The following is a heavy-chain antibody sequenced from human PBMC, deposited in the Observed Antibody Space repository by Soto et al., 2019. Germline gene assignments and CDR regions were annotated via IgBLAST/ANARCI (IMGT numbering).Heavy chain of an antibody. CDR1: GVSINSSQW. V-gene: IGHV4-4*02. Sequence: PSETLSLTCVVSGVSINSSQWWSWVRQPPGKGLEWIGEIFHSGSTNYNPSLKSRLTISADKSKNHFSLKLTSVTAADTAVYYCARSPGRDGYNNFDYWGQGTLVTVSS. CDR3: ARSPGRDGYNNFDY. J-gene: IGHJ4*02. D-gene: IGHD1-1*01. CDR2: IFHSGST.